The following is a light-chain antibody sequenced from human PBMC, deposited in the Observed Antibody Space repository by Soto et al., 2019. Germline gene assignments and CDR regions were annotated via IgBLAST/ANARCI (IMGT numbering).Light chain of an antibody. CDR2: GAS. Sequence: EIVLTQSPGTLSLSPGESATLSCRASQSVSSSYLAWYQQKPGQDPRLLIYGASSRATGIPDRFSGSGSGTDFTLTISRLEPEDFAVYYCQQYGSSPPYTFGQGNKLEIK. J-gene: IGKJ2*01. CDR1: QSVSSSY. V-gene: IGKV3-20*01. CDR3: QQYGSSPPYT.